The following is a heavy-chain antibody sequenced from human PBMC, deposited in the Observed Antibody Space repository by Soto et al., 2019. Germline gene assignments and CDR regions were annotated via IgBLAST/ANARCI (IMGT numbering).Heavy chain of an antibody. V-gene: IGHV1-18*01. Sequence: QVHLVQSGAEVKKPGASVKVSCKGSGYAFTTYGITWVRQAPGQGLEWMGWISAHNGNTNYAQKLQGRVTVTRDTATSTAYMELSSLRSDDTTVYYCARARYGDYWGQGALVTVSS. D-gene: IGHD1-1*01. CDR2: ISAHNGNT. CDR3: ARARYGDY. J-gene: IGHJ4*02. CDR1: GYAFTTYG.